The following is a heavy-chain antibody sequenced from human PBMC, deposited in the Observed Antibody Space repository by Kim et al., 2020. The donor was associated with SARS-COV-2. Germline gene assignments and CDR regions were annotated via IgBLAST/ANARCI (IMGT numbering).Heavy chain of an antibody. Sequence: SETLSLTCAVYGGSFSGYYWSWIRQPPGKGLEWIGEINHSGSTNYNPSLKSRVTISVDTSKNQFSLKLSSVTAADTAVYYCASPLLFGAFDIWGQGTMVT. D-gene: IGHD3-10*01. CDR3: ASPLLFGAFDI. CDR1: GGSFSGYY. CDR2: INHSGST. V-gene: IGHV4-34*01. J-gene: IGHJ3*02.